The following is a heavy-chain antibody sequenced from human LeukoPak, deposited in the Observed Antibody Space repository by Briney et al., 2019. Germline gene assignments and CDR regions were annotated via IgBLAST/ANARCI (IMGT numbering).Heavy chain of an antibody. V-gene: IGHV3-66*01. CDR1: EFSVGSNY. CDR3: ATGYSSGWYFYFQH. D-gene: IGHD6-19*01. CDR2: IYSGGST. Sequence: GGSLRLSCAASEFSVGSNYMTWVRQAPGKGLEWVSLIYSGGSTCYADSVKGRFTISRDNAKNSLSLRMNSLSAEDTAVYYCATGYSSGWYFYFQHWGQGSLVSVSS. J-gene: IGHJ1*01.